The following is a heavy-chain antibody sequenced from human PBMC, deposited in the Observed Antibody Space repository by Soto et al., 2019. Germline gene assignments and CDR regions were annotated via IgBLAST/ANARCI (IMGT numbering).Heavy chain of an antibody. CDR2: VFHMGGT. Sequence: PSETLSLTCTVSGASINSDYWSWIRQSPGKGLEWIGYVFHMGGTDYNPSLKSRVTISIDKSKNHFSLNLRSVTAADTAVYFCARFTYKSGFNWLDPWGQGTQVTVSA. CDR3: ARFTYKSGFNWLDP. V-gene: IGHV4-59*01. D-gene: IGHD5-12*01. CDR1: GASINSDY. J-gene: IGHJ5*02.